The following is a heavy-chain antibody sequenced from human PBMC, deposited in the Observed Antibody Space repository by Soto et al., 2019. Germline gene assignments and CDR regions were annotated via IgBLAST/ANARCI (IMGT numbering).Heavy chain of an antibody. V-gene: IGHV3-23*01. CDR3: SKGRGYCRSTSCYVGSDY. CDR2: ISGSGGST. Sequence: EVQLLESGGGLVQPGGSLRLSCAASGFIFSSYAMSWVRQAPGKGLEWVSAISGSGGSTYYADSVKGRFTISRDNSKNTLYLQMNRLRAEDTAVYYCSKGRGYCRSTSCYVGSDYWGQGTLVTVSS. CDR1: GFIFSSYA. D-gene: IGHD2-2*01. J-gene: IGHJ4*02.